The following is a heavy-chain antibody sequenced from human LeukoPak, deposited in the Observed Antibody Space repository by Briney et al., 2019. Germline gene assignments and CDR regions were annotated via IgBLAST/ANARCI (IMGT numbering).Heavy chain of an antibody. CDR1: GCTFSSSA. D-gene: IGHD3-10*01. V-gene: IGHV1-18*01. Sequence: ASEKVSFKASGCTFSSSAFNWVRQAPAQGHEWVGWISAYNGNTNYAQKLQGRVTMTPDTSPSTAYMELRSLSSDDTAVDYCARVVWFGELLSIRYYYYYMDVWGKGTTVTISS. J-gene: IGHJ6*03. CDR2: ISAYNGNT. CDR3: ARVVWFGELLSIRYYYYYMDV.